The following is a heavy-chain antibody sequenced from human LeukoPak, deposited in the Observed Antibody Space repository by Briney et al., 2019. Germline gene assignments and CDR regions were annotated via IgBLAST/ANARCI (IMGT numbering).Heavy chain of an antibody. D-gene: IGHD2-15*01. CDR3: AHRLGYCSGGSCYNWFDP. V-gene: IGHV2-5*01. CDR2: IYWNDDK. CDR1: GFSLSTSGVG. Sequence: SGPTLVNPTQTLTLTCTFSGFSLSTSGVGVGWIRQPPGKALEWLALIYWNDDKRYSPSLKSRLTITKDTSKSQVVLTMTNMDPVDTATYYCAHRLGYCSGGSCYNWFDPWGQGTLVTVSS. J-gene: IGHJ5*02.